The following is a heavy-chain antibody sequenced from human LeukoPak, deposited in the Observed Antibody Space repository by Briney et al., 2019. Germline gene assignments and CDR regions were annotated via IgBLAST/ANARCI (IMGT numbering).Heavy chain of an antibody. CDR3: TRDES. Sequence: GGSLRLSCEGSGFTFSIYWMSWIRQAPGKGLEWVANIKEDGSEKYYVDSVKGRFTISKDNAKNSLYLQMNSLRAEDMAVYYCTRDESWGQGTLVTVSS. J-gene: IGHJ4*02. CDR1: GFTFSIYW. CDR2: IKEDGSEK. V-gene: IGHV3-7*01.